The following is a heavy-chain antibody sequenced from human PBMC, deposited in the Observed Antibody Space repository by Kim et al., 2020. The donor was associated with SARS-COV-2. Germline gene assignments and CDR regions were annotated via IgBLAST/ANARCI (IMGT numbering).Heavy chain of an antibody. J-gene: IGHJ4*02. CDR2: IWYDGSNK. D-gene: IGHD1-26*01. CDR3: ARSATGEGAYYFDY. V-gene: IGHV3-33*01. CDR1: GFTFSSYG. Sequence: GGSLRLSCAASGFTFSSYGMHWVRQAPGKGLEWVAVIWYDGSNKYYADSVKGRFTISRDNSKNTLYLQMNSLRAEDTAVYYCARSATGEGAYYFDYWGQGTLVTVSS.